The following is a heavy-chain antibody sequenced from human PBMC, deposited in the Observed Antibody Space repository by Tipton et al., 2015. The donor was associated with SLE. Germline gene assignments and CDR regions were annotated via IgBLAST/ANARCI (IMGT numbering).Heavy chain of an antibody. D-gene: IGHD1-1*01. Sequence: TLSLTCSVSGGSINSGAYYWNWIRQPAGKGLEWVGHMFTSGTTNYNPSLESRVTISVDTSRNLFSLNLSSVTAADTAVYYCARRTSTGLYDAFDLWGQGTTVTVTS. V-gene: IGHV4-61*09. CDR3: ARRTSTGLYDAFDL. J-gene: IGHJ3*01. CDR1: GGSINSGAYY. CDR2: MFTSGTT.